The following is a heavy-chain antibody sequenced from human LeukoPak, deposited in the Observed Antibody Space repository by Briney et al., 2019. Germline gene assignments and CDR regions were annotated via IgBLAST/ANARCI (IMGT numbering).Heavy chain of an antibody. CDR3: AKSWCYDSSGYYPFDY. V-gene: IGHV3-23*01. CDR2: INASGGST. J-gene: IGHJ4*02. CDR1: GFTFSSYA. Sequence: GGSLRLSCAASGFTFSSYAMSWVRQAPGKGLEWVSTINASGGSTYYADSVKGRFTISRDNSKNTLYLQMNSLRAEDTAVYYCAKSWCYDSSGYYPFDYWGQGTLVTVSS. D-gene: IGHD3-22*01.